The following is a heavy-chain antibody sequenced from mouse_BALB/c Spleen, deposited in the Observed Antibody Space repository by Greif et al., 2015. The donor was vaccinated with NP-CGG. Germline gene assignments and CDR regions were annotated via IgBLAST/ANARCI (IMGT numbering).Heavy chain of an antibody. J-gene: IGHJ2*01. CDR3: ARQKGVDY. V-gene: IGHV5-6*01. CDR2: ISSGGSYT. Sequence: EVHLVESGRDLVKPGGSLKLSCAASGFTFSSYGMSWVRQTPDKRLEWVATISSGGSYTYYPDSVKGRFTISRDNAKNTLYLQMSSLKSEDTAMYYCARQKGVDYWGQGTTLTVSS. CDR1: GFTFSSYG.